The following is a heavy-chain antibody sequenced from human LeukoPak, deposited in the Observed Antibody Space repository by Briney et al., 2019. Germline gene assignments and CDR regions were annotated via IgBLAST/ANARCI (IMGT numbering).Heavy chain of an antibody. CDR1: GGTFSSYA. CDR3: ARQGGSYGDYVK. D-gene: IGHD4-17*01. J-gene: IGHJ4*02. V-gene: IGHV1-69*04. CDR2: IIPILSIA. Sequence: GASVKVSCKASGGTFSSYAISWVRQAPGQGLEWMGRIIPILSIANYAQKFQGRVTITADKSTSTAYMELSSLRSEDTAVYYCARQGGSYGDYVKWGQGTLVTVSS.